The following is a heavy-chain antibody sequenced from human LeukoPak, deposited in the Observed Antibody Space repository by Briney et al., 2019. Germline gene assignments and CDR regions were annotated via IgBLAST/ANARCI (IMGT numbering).Heavy chain of an antibody. CDR1: GFTFSSYS. D-gene: IGHD2-8*01. Sequence: PGGSLRLSCAASGFTFSSYSMNWVRQAPGKGLEWVSSISSSSSYIYYADSAKGRFTISRDNAKNSLYLQMNSLRAEDTAVYYCAAGYCTNGVCSNFDYWGQGTLVTVSS. CDR3: AAGYCTNGVCSNFDY. V-gene: IGHV3-21*01. J-gene: IGHJ4*02. CDR2: ISSSSSYI.